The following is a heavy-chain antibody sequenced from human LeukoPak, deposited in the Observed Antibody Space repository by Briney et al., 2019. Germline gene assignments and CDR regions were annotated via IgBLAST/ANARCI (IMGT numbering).Heavy chain of an antibody. CDR1: GGSISSSSYY. CDR2: IYYSGST. Sequence: SETLSLTCTVSGGSISSSSYYWGWIRQPPGKGLEWIGSIYYSGSTYYNPSLKSRVTISVDTSKNQFSLKLSSVTAADTAVYYCARVSRVGTSSSWYVNYYYMDVWGKGTTVTISS. D-gene: IGHD6-13*01. V-gene: IGHV4-39*07. J-gene: IGHJ6*03. CDR3: ARVSRVGTSSSWYVNYYYMDV.